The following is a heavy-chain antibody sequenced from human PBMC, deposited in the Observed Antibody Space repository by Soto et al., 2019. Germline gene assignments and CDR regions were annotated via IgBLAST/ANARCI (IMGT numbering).Heavy chain of an antibody. CDR1: GGSISSGDFY. J-gene: IGHJ4*02. CDR3: ARDSDGYNEIDY. Sequence: SETLSLTCNVSGGSISSGDFYWSWIRQPPGKGLEWIGYIYYSGSTYYNPSLKSRVSISVDTSKNQFSLELNSVTAADTAVYYCARDSDGYNEIDYWGQGTLVTVS. V-gene: IGHV4-30-4*01. D-gene: IGHD5-12*01. CDR2: IYYSGST.